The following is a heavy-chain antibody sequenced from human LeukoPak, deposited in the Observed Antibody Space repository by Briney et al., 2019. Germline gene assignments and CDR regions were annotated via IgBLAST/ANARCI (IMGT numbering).Heavy chain of an antibody. CDR1: GGSISSYY. D-gene: IGHD2-15*01. J-gene: IGHJ6*03. CDR2: IYTSGST. CDR3: ARGPHSSLRSDNKYYYYMDV. V-gene: IGHV4-4*09. Sequence: SETLSLTCTVSGGSISSYYWSWIRQPPGKGLEWIGYIYTSGSTNYNPSLKSRVTISVDTSKNQFSLKLSSVTAADTAVYYCARGPHSSLRSDNKYYYYMDVRGKGTTVTVSS.